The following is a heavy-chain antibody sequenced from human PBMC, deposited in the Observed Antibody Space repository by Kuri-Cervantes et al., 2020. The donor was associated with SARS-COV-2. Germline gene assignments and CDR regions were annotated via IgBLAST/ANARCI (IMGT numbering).Heavy chain of an antibody. CDR3: ARDVYHYDSSGYPNGEY. V-gene: IGHV1-69*13. D-gene: IGHD3-22*01. CDR2: IIPIFGTA. CDR1: GYAFTTYD. J-gene: IGHJ4*02. Sequence: SVKVSCKASGYAFTTYDIHWVRQTTGQGLEWMGGIIPIFGTANYAQKFQGRVTITADESTSTAYMELSSLRSEDMAVYYCARDVYHYDSSGYPNGEYWGQGTLVTVSS.